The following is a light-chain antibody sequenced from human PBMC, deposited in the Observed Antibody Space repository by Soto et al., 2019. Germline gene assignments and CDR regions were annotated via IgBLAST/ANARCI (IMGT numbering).Light chain of an antibody. V-gene: IGKV1-39*01. CDR2: AAS. CDR1: QDINNY. CDR3: QQTSSTPT. J-gene: IGKJ4*01. Sequence: DIPMTQSPSSPSASIGDRVTITCQASQDINNYLNWYQQKPGKAPKLLIYAASSLQTGVSSRFSGSGSGTDFTLTISNLQPEDFATYYCQQTSSTPTFGGGTKVDIK.